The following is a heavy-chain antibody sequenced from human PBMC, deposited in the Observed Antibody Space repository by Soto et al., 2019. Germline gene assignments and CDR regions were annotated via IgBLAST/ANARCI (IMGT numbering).Heavy chain of an antibody. CDR2: LDPEDGET. V-gene: IGHV1-24*01. Sequence: QVQLLQSGAEVKKPGASVKVSCKVSGHTLTELSMHWVRQAPGRGLEWMGGLDPEDGETIFAQKFQGRVTMTEDTSTDSTYMELTSLRSEDTAVYYCAAGGTRWLHSRFDYWGQGTLVTISS. CDR1: GHTLTELS. CDR3: AAGGTRWLHSRFDY. J-gene: IGHJ4*02. D-gene: IGHD1-1*01.